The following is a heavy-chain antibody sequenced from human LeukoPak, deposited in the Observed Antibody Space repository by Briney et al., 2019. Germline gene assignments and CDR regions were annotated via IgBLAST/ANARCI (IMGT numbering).Heavy chain of an antibody. CDR2: INHSGST. Sequence: SETLSLTCAVYGESFSGYYWSWIRQPPGRGLEWIGEINHSGSTSYSASLKSRVTISVDTSKNQFSLKLNSVTAADTAAYYCARGDIAAGGAPFDYWGQGTLVTVSS. CDR3: ARGDIAAGGAPFDY. CDR1: GESFSGYY. D-gene: IGHD6-13*01. V-gene: IGHV4-34*01. J-gene: IGHJ4*02.